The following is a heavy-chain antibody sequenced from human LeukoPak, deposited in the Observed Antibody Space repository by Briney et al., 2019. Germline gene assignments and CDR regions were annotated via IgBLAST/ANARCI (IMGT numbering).Heavy chain of an antibody. J-gene: IGHJ4*02. CDR2: IYYGGSA. Sequence: SQTLSLACTVSGASISSALYYWGWIRQPPGKGLEWIGSIYYGGSAYYNPSLKSRVTMSVDTSKNQFSLKLTSVTAADTAVYYCARDRYYDNSGYSDYWGQGTLVTVSS. D-gene: IGHD3-22*01. V-gene: IGHV4-39*07. CDR3: ARDRYYDNSGYSDY. CDR1: GASISSALYY.